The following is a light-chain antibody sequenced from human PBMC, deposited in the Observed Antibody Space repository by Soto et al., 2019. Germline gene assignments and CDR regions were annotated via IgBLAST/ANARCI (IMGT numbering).Light chain of an antibody. CDR2: DVS. CDR1: SSDIGTYNY. Sequence: QSVLTQPASVSGSPGQSITISCTGTSSDIGTYNYVSWYQQHPGKAPQLMIYDVSNRPSGVSNRFSGSKSGNTASLTISGLQAEDEADYYCSSSTTTNSVVLFGGGTKVTVL. V-gene: IGLV2-14*03. CDR3: SSSTTTNSVVL. J-gene: IGLJ2*01.